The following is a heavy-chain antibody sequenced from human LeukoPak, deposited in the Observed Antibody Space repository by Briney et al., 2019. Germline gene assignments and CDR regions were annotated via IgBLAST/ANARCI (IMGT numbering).Heavy chain of an antibody. CDR1: GFTFSDYY. CDR3: ARDPGIQLPYYHMDV. J-gene: IGHJ6*03. Sequence: GGSLKLSCAASGFTFSDYYMSWIRQAPGKGLEWVSYISSSGSTIYYADSVKGRFTISRDNAKNSLYMQMNSLRAEDTAVYYCARDPGIQLPYYHMDVWGKGTTVTVSS. V-gene: IGHV3-11*04. CDR2: ISSSGSTI. D-gene: IGHD5-18*01.